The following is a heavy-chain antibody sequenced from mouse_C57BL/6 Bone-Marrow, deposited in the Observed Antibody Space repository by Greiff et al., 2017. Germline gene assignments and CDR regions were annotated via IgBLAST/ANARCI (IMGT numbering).Heavy chain of an antibody. CDR3: ARWLLRFYYFDY. V-gene: IGHV1-81*01. CDR1: GYTFTSYG. J-gene: IGHJ2*01. D-gene: IGHD2-3*01. Sequence: VQGVESGAELARPGASVKLSCKASGYTFTSYGISWVKQRTGQGLEWIGEIYPRSGNTYYNEKFKGKATLTADKSSSTAYMELRSLTSEDSAVYFCARWLLRFYYFDYWGQGTTLTVSS. CDR2: IYPRSGNT.